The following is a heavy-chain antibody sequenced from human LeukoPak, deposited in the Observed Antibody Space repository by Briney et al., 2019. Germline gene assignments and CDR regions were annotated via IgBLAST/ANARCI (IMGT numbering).Heavy chain of an antibody. CDR1: GFTVSSNY. CDR2: IYSGGGT. V-gene: IGHV3-53*01. D-gene: IGHD6-13*01. J-gene: IGHJ4*02. CDR3: AGSSSDWYPY. Sequence: GGSLRLSCAASGFTVSSNYMTWVRQAPGKGLEWVSVIYSGGGTYYADSVKGRFTIYRDNSKNTLYLQMNSLRAEDTAVYYCAGSSSDWYPYWGQGTLVTVSS.